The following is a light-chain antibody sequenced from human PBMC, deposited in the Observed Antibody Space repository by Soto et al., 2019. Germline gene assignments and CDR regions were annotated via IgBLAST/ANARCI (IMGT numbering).Light chain of an antibody. CDR1: KGISNL. Sequence: DIRMTQSPSTLSASVGDRVTITCRASKGISNLLAWYQQKPGRAPTLLIYKASTLEIGNPSSFSGSGSETEFRLTISNLPSYVFASYFWQQYQSYPLSFGQGTR. J-gene: IGKJ5*01. CDR3: QQYQSYPLS. CDR2: KAS. V-gene: IGKV1-5*03.